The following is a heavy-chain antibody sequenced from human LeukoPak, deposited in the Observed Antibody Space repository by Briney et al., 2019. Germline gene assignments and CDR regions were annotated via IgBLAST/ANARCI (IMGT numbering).Heavy chain of an antibody. CDR1: GGSISSSSYY. Sequence: PSETLSLTCTVSGGSISSSSYYWGWILQPPGKGLEWIGSIYYSGSTYYNPSLKSRVTISVDTSKNQFSLKLSSVTAADTAVYYCASYTGPMEVWGQGTTVTVSS. V-gene: IGHV4-39*01. D-gene: IGHD3-16*01. CDR2: IYYSGST. J-gene: IGHJ6*02. CDR3: ASYTGPMEV.